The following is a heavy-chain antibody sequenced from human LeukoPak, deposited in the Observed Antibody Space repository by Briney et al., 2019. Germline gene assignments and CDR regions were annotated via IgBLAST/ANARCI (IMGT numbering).Heavy chain of an antibody. CDR3: ARATLDN. V-gene: IGHV3-53*01. J-gene: IGHJ4*02. CDR2: IYSGGST. CDR1: GFNVSSSY. Sequence: GGSLRLSCAASGFNVSSSYISWVRQAPGKGLEWVSVIYSGGSTKYADSVKARFTISRDNSKNTVYLQMNRLRADDTAVYYCARATLDNWGQGTLVTVSS.